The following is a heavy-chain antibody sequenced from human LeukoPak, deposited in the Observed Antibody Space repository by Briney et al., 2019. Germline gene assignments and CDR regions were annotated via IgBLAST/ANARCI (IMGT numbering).Heavy chain of an antibody. D-gene: IGHD5-18*01. Sequence: SETLSLTCTVSGGSISSSSYYWGWIRQPPGKGLEWIGSIYYSGSTYYNPSLKSRVTISVDTSKNQFSLKLSSVTAADTAVYYCARLPRYSYGLFLGGWGQGTLVTVSS. V-gene: IGHV4-39*07. CDR1: GGSISSSSYY. J-gene: IGHJ4*02. CDR3: ARLPRYSYGLFLGG. CDR2: IYYSGST.